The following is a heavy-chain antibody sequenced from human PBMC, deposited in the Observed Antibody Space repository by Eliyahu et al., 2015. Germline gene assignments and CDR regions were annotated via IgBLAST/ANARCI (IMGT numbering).Heavy chain of an antibody. CDR2: ISGSGGST. D-gene: IGHD3-3*01. CDR1: GFXFSGYA. J-gene: IGHJ4*02. CDR3: AKDGGLRSSDYYFDY. Sequence: EVQLVESGGGLVQPGGSLRLSCXASGFXFSGYAMGWVRQAPGKGLXWVSAISGSGGSTYYADSVKGRFTISRDNSKNTLYLQMNSLRAEDTAVYYCAKDGGLRSSDYYFDYWGQGTLVTVSS. V-gene: IGHV3-23*04.